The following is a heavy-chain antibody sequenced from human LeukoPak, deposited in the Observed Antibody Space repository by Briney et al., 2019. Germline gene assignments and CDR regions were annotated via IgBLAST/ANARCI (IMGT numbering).Heavy chain of an antibody. CDR1: GYTFTGYY. V-gene: IGHV1-2*02. CDR3: ARVRSYCGGDCYPDY. D-gene: IGHD2-21*02. Sequence: ASVKVSCKASGYTFTGYYMHWVRQAPGQGLEWMGWINPNSGGTNYAQKFQGRVTMTRDTSISTAYMELSRLRSDDTAVYYCARVRSYCGGDCYPDYWGQGTLVTVSS. CDR2: INPNSGGT. J-gene: IGHJ4*02.